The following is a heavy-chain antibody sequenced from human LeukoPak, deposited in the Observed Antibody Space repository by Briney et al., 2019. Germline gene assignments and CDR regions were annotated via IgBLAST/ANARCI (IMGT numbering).Heavy chain of an antibody. CDR2: IIPIFGTA. Sequence: SVKVSCKASGGTFSSYAISWVRQAPGQGLEWMGGIIPIFGTANYAQKFQGRVTITADESTSTAYMELSSLRSEDTAVYYCARDSGELTGDDAFDIWGQGTMVTVSS. CDR1: GGTFSSYA. CDR3: ARDSGELTGDDAFDI. D-gene: IGHD7-27*01. J-gene: IGHJ3*02. V-gene: IGHV1-69*01.